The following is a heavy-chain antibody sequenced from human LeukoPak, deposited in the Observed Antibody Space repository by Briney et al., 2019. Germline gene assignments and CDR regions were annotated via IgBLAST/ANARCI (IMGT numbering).Heavy chain of an antibody. D-gene: IGHD3-3*01. J-gene: IGHJ4*02. V-gene: IGHV3-21*01. CDR3: AREGWDFWSGYYGY. CDR2: MSSNSNYM. Sequence: PGGSLRLSCAASGFIFSNYRMNWVRQAPGKGLEWVSSMSSNSNYMYYIDSVKGRFTISRDNAKNSLYLQMNSLRAEDTAVYYCAREGWDFWSGYYGYWGQGTLVTVSS. CDR1: GFIFSNYR.